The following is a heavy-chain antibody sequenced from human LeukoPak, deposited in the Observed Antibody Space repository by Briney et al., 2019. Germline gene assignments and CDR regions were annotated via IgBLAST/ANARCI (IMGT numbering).Heavy chain of an antibody. CDR1: GFTLGSYA. V-gene: IGHV3-48*03. J-gene: IGHJ6*04. D-gene: IGHD3-10*02. Sequence: GGSLRLSCAASGFTLGSYAMHWVRQAPGKGLEWVSYISSSGSTIYYADSVKGRFTISRDNAKNSLYLQMNSLRAEDTAVYYCAELGITMIGGVWGKGTTVTISS. CDR2: ISSSGSTI. CDR3: AELGITMIGGV.